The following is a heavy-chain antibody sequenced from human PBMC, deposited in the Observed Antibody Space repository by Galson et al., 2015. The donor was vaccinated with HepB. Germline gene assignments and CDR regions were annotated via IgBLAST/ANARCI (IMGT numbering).Heavy chain of an antibody. Sequence: SVKVSCKASGYTFTSYGISWVRQAPGQGLEWMGWISAYNGNTNYAQKLQGRVTMTTDTSTSTAYMELRSLRSDDTAVYYCARLFDGTYYYDSSGWGYFDYWGQGTLVTVSS. CDR1: GYTFTSYG. V-gene: IGHV1-18*01. D-gene: IGHD3-22*01. J-gene: IGHJ4*02. CDR2: ISAYNGNT. CDR3: ARLFDGTYYYDSSGWGYFDY.